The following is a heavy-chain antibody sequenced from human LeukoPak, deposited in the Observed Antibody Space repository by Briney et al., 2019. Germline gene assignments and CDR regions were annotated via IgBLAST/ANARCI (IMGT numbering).Heavy chain of an antibody. D-gene: IGHD3-22*01. J-gene: IGHJ4*02. CDR2: VSGRGGST. V-gene: IGHV3-23*01. Sequence: GGSLRLSCAASGFTFSNYAMNWVRQAPGKGRGWFSVVSGRGGSTSYADSVKGRFTISRDNSKNTLFLQLNSLRAEDTAVYYCATSGYRTDYYDSSGYYYVDYWGQGTLVTVSS. CDR3: ATSGYRTDYYDSSGYYYVDY. CDR1: GFTFSNYA.